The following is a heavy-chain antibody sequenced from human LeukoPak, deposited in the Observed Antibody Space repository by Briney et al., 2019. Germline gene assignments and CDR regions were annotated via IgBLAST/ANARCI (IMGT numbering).Heavy chain of an antibody. CDR2: IRYDGSNK. CDR3: AKGKRHLFSSSGFDY. Sequence: GGSLRLSCAVSGFTVSSYGMHWVRQAPGKGLEWVAFIRYDGSNKYYADSVKGRFTISRDNSKNTLYLQMNSLRAEDTALYYCAKGKRHLFSSSGFDYWGQGTLVTVSS. CDR1: GFTVSSYG. D-gene: IGHD6-6*01. V-gene: IGHV3-30*02. J-gene: IGHJ4*02.